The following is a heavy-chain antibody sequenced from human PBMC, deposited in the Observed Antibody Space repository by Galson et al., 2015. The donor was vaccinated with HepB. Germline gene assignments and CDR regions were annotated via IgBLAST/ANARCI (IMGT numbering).Heavy chain of an antibody. Sequence: ETLSLTCTVSGGSISGYYWNWIRQTPGKGLEWIGYVYYSGSTNYNPSLKSRVTISVDTSKNHFSLNLSSVTAADTAVYYCARARFAGYNPFRTLKRGPADYYLDYWGQGTLVTVSS. CDR2: VYYSGST. CDR3: ARARFAGYNPFRTLKRGPADYYLDY. CDR1: GGSISGYY. J-gene: IGHJ4*02. D-gene: IGHD5-24*01. V-gene: IGHV4-59*01.